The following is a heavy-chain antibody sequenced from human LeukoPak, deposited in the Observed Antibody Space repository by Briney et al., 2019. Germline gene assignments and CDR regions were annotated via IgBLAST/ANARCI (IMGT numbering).Heavy chain of an antibody. Sequence: SETLSLTCAVYGGSFSGYYWSWIRQPPGKGLEWKGEINHSGSTNYNPSLKSRVTISVDTSKNQFSLKLSYVTAADTAVYYCAGSPGGYCSGGSCYWFDYWGQGTLVTVSS. CDR1: GGSFSGYY. CDR2: INHSGST. V-gene: IGHV4-34*01. D-gene: IGHD2-15*01. J-gene: IGHJ4*02. CDR3: AGSPGGYCSGGSCYWFDY.